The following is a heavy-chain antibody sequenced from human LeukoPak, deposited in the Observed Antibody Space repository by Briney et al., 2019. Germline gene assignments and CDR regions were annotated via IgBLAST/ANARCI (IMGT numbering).Heavy chain of an antibody. V-gene: IGHV4-61*08. Sequence: SETLSLTCTVSGGSISSGGYYWSWIRQPPGKGLEWIGYTYYSGSTNYNPSLKSRVTISVDTSKNQFSLKLSSVTAADTAVYYCARQIRWSAFDIWGQGTMVTVSS. CDR1: GGSISSGGYY. D-gene: IGHD1-26*01. J-gene: IGHJ3*02. CDR3: ARQIRWSAFDI. CDR2: TYYSGST.